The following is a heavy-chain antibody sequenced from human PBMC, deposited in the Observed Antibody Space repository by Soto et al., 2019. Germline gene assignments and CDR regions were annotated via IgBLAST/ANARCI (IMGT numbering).Heavy chain of an antibody. CDR2: INHSGST. CDR3: ATGAYRGYDYRYYYYMDV. Sequence: PSETLSLTCAVYGGSFSGYYWSWIRQPPGKGLEWIGEINHSGSTNYNPSLKSRVTISVDTSKNQFSLKLSSVTAADTAVYYCATGAYRGYDYRYYYYMDVWGKGITVNVS. V-gene: IGHV4-34*01. D-gene: IGHD5-12*01. J-gene: IGHJ6*03. CDR1: GGSFSGYY.